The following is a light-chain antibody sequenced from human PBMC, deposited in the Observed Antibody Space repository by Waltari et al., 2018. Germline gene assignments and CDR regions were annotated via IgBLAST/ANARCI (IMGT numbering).Light chain of an antibody. CDR1: QSISNW. CDR2: KAS. J-gene: IGKJ4*01. CDR3: QQYNSYSLLT. Sequence: ASQSISNWVAWYRQKPGKAPKLLIYKASTLESGVPSRFSGSVSGTEFTLTISSLQPDDFATYYCQQYNSYSLLTFGGGTKVEIK. V-gene: IGKV1-5*03.